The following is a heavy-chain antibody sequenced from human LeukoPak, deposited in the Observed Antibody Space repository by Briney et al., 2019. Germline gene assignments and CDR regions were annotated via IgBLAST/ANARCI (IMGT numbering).Heavy chain of an antibody. Sequence: SETLSLTCTVSGGSISSSSYYWSWIRQPPGKGLEWIGYIYHSGSTYYNPSLKSRVTISVDRSENQFSLKLSSVTAADTAVYYCARAEYYYDSSGYYWSPSFDYWGQGTLVTVSS. D-gene: IGHD3-22*01. CDR1: GGSISSSSYY. V-gene: IGHV4-30-2*01. CDR2: IYHSGST. J-gene: IGHJ4*02. CDR3: ARAEYYYDSSGYYWSPSFDY.